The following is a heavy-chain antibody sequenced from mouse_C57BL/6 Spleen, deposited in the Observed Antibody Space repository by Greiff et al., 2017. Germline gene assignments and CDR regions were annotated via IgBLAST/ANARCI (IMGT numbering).Heavy chain of an antibody. D-gene: IGHD2-4*01. CDR3: ARPEKYDYDGPARFAY. V-gene: IGHV5-17*01. J-gene: IGHJ3*01. CDR1: GFTFSDYG. CDR2: ISSGSSTI. Sequence: EVQLVESGGGLVKPGGSLKLSCAASGFTFSDYGMHWVRQAPEKGLEWVAYISSGSSTIYYADTVKGRFTISRDNAKNTLFLQMTSLRSEDTAMYYCARPEKYDYDGPARFAYWGQGTLVTVSA.